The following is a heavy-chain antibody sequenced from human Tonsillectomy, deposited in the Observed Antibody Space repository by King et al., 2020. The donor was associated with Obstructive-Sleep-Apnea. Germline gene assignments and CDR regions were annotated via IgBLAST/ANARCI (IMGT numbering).Heavy chain of an antibody. J-gene: IGHJ6*02. CDR1: GGSISSSSYY. Sequence: QLQESGPGLVKPSETLSLTCTVSGGSISSSSYYWGWIRQPPGKGLEWIGSIYYSGSTYYNPSLKSRVTISVDTSKNQFSLKLSSETAADTAVYYCARDFSPRITMIVAYGMDVWGQGTTVTVSS. V-gene: IGHV4-39*07. CDR2: IYYSGST. D-gene: IGHD3-22*01. CDR3: ARDFSPRITMIVAYGMDV.